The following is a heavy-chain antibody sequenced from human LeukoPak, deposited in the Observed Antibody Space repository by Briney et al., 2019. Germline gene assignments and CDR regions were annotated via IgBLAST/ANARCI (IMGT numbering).Heavy chain of an antibody. CDR2: INPNSGGT. Sequence: ASVKVSCKASGYTFTGYYMHWVRQAPGQGLEWMGRINPNSGGTNYAQKFQGRVTMTRDTSISTAYMELSRLRSDDTAVYYCARDSHYYYDSSGYHDYWGQGTLVIVSS. CDR1: GYTFTGYY. J-gene: IGHJ4*02. V-gene: IGHV1-2*06. CDR3: ARDSHYYYDSSGYHDY. D-gene: IGHD3-22*01.